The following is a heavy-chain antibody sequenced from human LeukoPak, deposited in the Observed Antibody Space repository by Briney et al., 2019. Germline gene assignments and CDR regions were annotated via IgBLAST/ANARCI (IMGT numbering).Heavy chain of an antibody. CDR1: GGSISSGGYY. D-gene: IGHD2-2*02. J-gene: IGHJ5*02. V-gene: IGHV3-23*01. Sequence: ETLSLTCTVSGGSISSGGYYWSWVRQAPGKGLEWVSAISGSGGSTYYADSVKGRFTISRDNSKNTLYLQMNSLRAEDTAVYCCAKGQLLYDFEGNWFDPWGQGTLVTVSS. CDR3: AKGQLLYDFEGNWFDP. CDR2: ISGSGGST.